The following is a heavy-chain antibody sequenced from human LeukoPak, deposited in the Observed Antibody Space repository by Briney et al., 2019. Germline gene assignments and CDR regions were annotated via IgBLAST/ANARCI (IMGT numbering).Heavy chain of an antibody. CDR1: GVTFSSYW. D-gene: IGHD2-21*01. CDR2: INSDGSSI. CDR3: ARDPVSGVWI. J-gene: IGHJ3*02. V-gene: IGHV3-74*01. Sequence: GGSLRLSCAASGVTFSSYWMHWVRQAPGKGLVWVSRINSDGSSITYADSVKGRFTIFRDNAKNTLYLQMNSLRVEDTAVYYCARDPVSGVWIWGQGTIVTVSS.